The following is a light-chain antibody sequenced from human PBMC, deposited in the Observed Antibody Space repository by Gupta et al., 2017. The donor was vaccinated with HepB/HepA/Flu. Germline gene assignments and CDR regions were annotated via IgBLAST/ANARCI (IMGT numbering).Light chain of an antibody. V-gene: IGKV3-20*01. J-gene: IGKJ1*01. CDR1: QNVMSGY. Sequence: IVLTQSPGTLSLSPGETASLSCRASQNVMSGYLAWYQQKPGQAPRLLIYGASIRATGTPDRFSGSGSGTDFTLTITGLEPEDFAAYYCQQYGSTLWTFGHGTKVDIK. CDR3: QQYGSTLWT. CDR2: GAS.